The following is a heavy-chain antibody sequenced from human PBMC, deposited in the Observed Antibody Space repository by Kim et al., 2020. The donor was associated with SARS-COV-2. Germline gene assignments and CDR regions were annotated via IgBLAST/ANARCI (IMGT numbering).Heavy chain of an antibody. D-gene: IGHD3-10*01. Sequence: GGSLRLSCAVSEFTVSKNYMNWVRQAPGKGLEWVAVIFPGGATYYADSVKGRFTISRDNSKNTLYLQMDSLSAEDTAVYFCARNPPRRVPGLITPGDYWGQGTLVTVSS. V-gene: IGHV3-66*01. CDR2: IFPGGAT. J-gene: IGHJ4*02. CDR1: EFTVSKNY. CDR3: ARNPPRRVPGLITPGDY.